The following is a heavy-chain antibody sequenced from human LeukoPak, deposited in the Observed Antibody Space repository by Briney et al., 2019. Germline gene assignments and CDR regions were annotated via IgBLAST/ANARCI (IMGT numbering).Heavy chain of an antibody. J-gene: IGHJ4*02. V-gene: IGHV3-66*01. D-gene: IGHD3-10*01. CDR2: IYRGDTT. CDR1: GFTFSSIY. Sequence: GGSLRLSCAASGFTFSSIYMSWVRQAPGKGLECVSIIYRGDTTFYADSVKGRFVISRDNSKNTLYLQMNSLRTEDTAVYYCARYYGSGSEPHYFDYWGQGTLVTVSS. CDR3: ARYYGSGSEPHYFDY.